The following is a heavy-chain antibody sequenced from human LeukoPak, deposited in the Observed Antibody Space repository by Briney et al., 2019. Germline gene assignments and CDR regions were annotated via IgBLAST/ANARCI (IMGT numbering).Heavy chain of an antibody. D-gene: IGHD6-13*01. V-gene: IGHV4-61*02. J-gene: IGHJ4*02. Sequence: SQTLSLTCTVSGGSISSGNYYWSWIRQPAGKGLEWIGRMYTSGSTNYNPSLKSRVTISVDTSKNQFSLRLSSVTAADTAVYYCARVTGYVMEDYFDHWGQGTLVTVSS. CDR1: GGSISSGNYY. CDR3: ARVTGYVMEDYFDH. CDR2: MYTSGST.